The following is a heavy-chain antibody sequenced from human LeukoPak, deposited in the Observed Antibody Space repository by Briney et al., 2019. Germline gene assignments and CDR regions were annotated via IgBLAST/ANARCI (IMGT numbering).Heavy chain of an antibody. CDR3: ASRNYYDSSGYYYYYFDY. CDR2: ISGSGTST. V-gene: IGHV3-23*01. D-gene: IGHD3-22*01. CDR1: GFTFSNYA. Sequence: PGGSLRLSCAASGFTFSNYAMSWVRQAPGKGLEWVSGISGSGTSTYYADSVKGRFTISRDNSKNTLYLQMNSLRAEDTAVCYCASRNYYDSSGYYYYYFDYWGQGILVTVSS. J-gene: IGHJ4*02.